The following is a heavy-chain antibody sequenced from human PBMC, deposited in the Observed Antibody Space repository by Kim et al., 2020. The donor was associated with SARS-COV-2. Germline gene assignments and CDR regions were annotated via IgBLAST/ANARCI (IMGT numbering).Heavy chain of an antibody. CDR1: GYTFTSYG. J-gene: IGHJ6*02. D-gene: IGHD6-19*01. Sequence: ASVKVSCKASGYTFTSYGISWVRQAPGQGLEWMGWISAYNGNTNYAQKLQGRVTMTTDTSTSTAYMELRSLRSDDTAVYYCARDPGTLYSSGWTGGYYYYYGMDVWGQGTTVTVSS. CDR3: ARDPGTLYSSGWTGGYYYYYGMDV. CDR2: ISAYNGNT. V-gene: IGHV1-18*04.